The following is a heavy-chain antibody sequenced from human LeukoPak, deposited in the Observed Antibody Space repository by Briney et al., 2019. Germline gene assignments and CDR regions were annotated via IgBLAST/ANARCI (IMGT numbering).Heavy chain of an antibody. CDR3: ARVPNAPRNPAAGRADY. J-gene: IGHJ4*02. CDR1: GFTVSSNY. V-gene: IGHV3-53*01. CDR2: IYSGGNT. Sequence: PGGSLRLSCAVSGFTVSSNYMSWVRQAPGKGLEWVSVIYSGGNTYYADSVKGRFTISRDNSKNTVYLQMNNLRAEDTAVYYGARVPNAPRNPAAGRADYWAREPWSPSPQ. D-gene: IGHD6-13*01.